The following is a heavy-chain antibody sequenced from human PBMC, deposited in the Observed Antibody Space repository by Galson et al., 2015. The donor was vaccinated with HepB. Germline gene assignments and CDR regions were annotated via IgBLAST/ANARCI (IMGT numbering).Heavy chain of an antibody. J-gene: IGHJ5*02. V-gene: IGHV3-7*01. CDR2: IKQDGSEK. CDR3: ARVAYQLLFWWFDP. CDR1: GFTFSSYW. Sequence: SLRLSCAASGFTFSSYWMSWVRQAPGKGLEWVANIKQDGSEKYYVDSVKGRFTISRVNAKNSLYLQMNSLRAEDTAVYYCARVAYQLLFWWFDPWGQGTLVTVSS. D-gene: IGHD2-2*01.